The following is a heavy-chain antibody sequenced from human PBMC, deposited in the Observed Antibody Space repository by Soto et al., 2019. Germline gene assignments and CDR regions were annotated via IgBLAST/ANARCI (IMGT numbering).Heavy chain of an antibody. J-gene: IGHJ1*01. CDR1: GFTFSSYA. CDR3: AKDDCSGGSCYSWYFQH. V-gene: IGHV3-23*01. Sequence: GGSLRLSCAASGFTFSSYAMSWVRQAPGKGLEWVSAISGSGGSTYYADSVKGRFTISRDNSKNTLYLQTNSLRAEDTAVYYCAKDDCSGGSCYSWYFQHWGQGTLVTVSS. D-gene: IGHD2-15*01. CDR2: ISGSGGST.